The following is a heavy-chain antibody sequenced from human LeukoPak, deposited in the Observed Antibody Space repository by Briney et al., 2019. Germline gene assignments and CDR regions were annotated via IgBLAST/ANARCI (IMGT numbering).Heavy chain of an antibody. J-gene: IGHJ4*02. D-gene: IGHD2-21*02. CDR3: ARVRGDLSIDF. Sequence: PSETLSLTCAVYIESFSGYYRTWIRQPPGKGLEWIGEINHSGSTNYNPSLKRRVTISADTSKNQFSLTLSSVTAADTAMYYCARVRGDLSIDFWGQGNLVTVSS. V-gene: IGHV4-34*01. CDR2: INHSGST. CDR1: IESFSGYY.